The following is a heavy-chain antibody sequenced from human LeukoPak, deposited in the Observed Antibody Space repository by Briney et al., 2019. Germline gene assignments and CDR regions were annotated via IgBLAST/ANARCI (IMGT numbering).Heavy chain of an antibody. Sequence: KPSGTLSLTCAVYGGSFSGYYWSWIRQPPGKGLEWIGEINHSGSTNYNPSLKSRVTISVDTSKNQFSLKLSSVTAADTAVYYCASSGAVAGSFDYWGQGTLVTVSS. D-gene: IGHD6-19*01. CDR3: ASSGAVAGSFDY. CDR2: INHSGST. V-gene: IGHV4-34*01. J-gene: IGHJ4*02. CDR1: GGSFSGYY.